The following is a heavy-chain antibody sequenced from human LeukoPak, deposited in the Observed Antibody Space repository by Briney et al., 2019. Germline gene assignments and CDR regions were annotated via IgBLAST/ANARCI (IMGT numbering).Heavy chain of an antibody. J-gene: IGHJ4*02. D-gene: IGHD1-26*01. CDR3: ARGVNSGYFDY. CDR2: IYYSGST. V-gene: IGHV4-59*01. CDR1: GGSIRSYY. Sequence: SETLSLTCSVSGGSIRSYYWSWIRQPPGKGLEWIGHIYYSGSTNYNPSLKSRVTISVDTSKNQFSLKLTSVTAADTAVYYCARGVNSGYFDYCGQGTLVTVSS.